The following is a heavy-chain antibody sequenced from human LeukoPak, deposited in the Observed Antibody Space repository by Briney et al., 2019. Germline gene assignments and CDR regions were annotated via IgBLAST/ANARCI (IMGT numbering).Heavy chain of an antibody. Sequence: KPGGSLRLSCAASGFTFSSYSMNWVRQAPGKGLEWVSSISSSSSYIYYVDSVKGRFTISRDNAKNSLYLQMNSLRAEDTAVYYCARGGTYYYDSSGYYFGYWGQGTLVTVSS. V-gene: IGHV3-21*01. J-gene: IGHJ4*02. CDR2: ISSSSSYI. CDR1: GFTFSSYS. D-gene: IGHD3-22*01. CDR3: ARGGTYYYDSSGYYFGY.